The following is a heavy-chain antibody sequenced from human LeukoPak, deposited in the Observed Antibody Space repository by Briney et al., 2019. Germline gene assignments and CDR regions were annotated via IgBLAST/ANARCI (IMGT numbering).Heavy chain of an antibody. V-gene: IGHV4-39*01. CDR1: GGSNSSSSYY. CDR3: EQHDHWGGPDY. CDR2: MYHTGST. D-gene: IGHD7-27*01. Sequence: SETLSLTCTVSGGSNSSSSYYWAWIRQPPGKGLEWIGSMYHTGSTYYNPSLKSRVTISVDTSNNLFSLNLFSVTAADTAVYYCEQHDHWGGPDYWGQGTLVTVSS. J-gene: IGHJ4*02.